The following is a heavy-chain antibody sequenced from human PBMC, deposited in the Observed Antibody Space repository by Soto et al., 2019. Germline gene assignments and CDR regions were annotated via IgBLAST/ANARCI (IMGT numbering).Heavy chain of an antibody. CDR1: GYTLTSYG. CDR3: ARPSPRYYSYMHV. CDR2: ISAYNGNT. Sequence: QVQLVQSGAEVKKPGASVKVYCKASGYTLTSYGIIWVRQSPGNGLEWMGWISAYNGNTNYAQKLQGRVTMTTDTSTSTANMELRSLRSVDTAVYYCARPSPRYYSYMHVWGKGTTVTVSS. V-gene: IGHV1-18*01. J-gene: IGHJ6*03.